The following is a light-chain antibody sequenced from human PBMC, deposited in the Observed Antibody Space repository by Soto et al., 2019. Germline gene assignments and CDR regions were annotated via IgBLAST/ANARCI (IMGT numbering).Light chain of an antibody. CDR3: CSYAGTPYV. Sequence: SVVTQPATESGSPGQSITISCTGTSSDVGSYNLVSWYQQHPGKAPKLMIYEVSKRPSGVSNRFSGSKSGNTASLTISGLQAEDEADYYCCSYAGTPYVFGTGTKVTGL. J-gene: IGLJ1*01. CDR1: SSDVGSYNL. V-gene: IGLV2-23*02. CDR2: EVS.